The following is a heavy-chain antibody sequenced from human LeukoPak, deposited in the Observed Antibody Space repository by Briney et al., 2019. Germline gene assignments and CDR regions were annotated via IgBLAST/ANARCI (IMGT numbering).Heavy chain of an antibody. CDR1: GDSISSGDYY. CDR3: ARGSMPDY. Sequence: SETLSLTCTVSGDSISSGDYYWSWIRQPPGKGLEWIGYIYYSGSTYYNPSLQSRVTISVDTSKNQFSLKLNSVTAADTAVYFCARGSMPDYWGQGTLVTVSS. V-gene: IGHV4-30-4*08. D-gene: IGHD2/OR15-2a*01. CDR2: IYYSGST. J-gene: IGHJ4*02.